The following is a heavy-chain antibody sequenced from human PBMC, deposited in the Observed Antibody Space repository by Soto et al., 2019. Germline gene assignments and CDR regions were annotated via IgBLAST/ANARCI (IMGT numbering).Heavy chain of an antibody. CDR3: AREGHCTGSSCYRNNYYYYGMDV. D-gene: IGHD6-13*01. Sequence: QVQLVQSGAEVKQPGASVKVSCKASGYNFTSYGFTWVRQAPGQGLEWMGWISPYNGNTDYEQKLQGRVTMTTDTYTSTAYMEVRRRRSDDTAVYYWAREGHCTGSSCYRNNYYYYGMDVWGKGTTVTVSS. CDR2: ISPYNGNT. J-gene: IGHJ6*04. V-gene: IGHV1-18*01. CDR1: GYNFTSYG.